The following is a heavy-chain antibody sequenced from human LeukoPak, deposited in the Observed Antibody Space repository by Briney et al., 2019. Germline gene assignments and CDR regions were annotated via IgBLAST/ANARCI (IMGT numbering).Heavy chain of an antibody. CDR3: AITGYSSSYDY. V-gene: IGHV4-34*01. J-gene: IGHJ4*02. Sequence: SETLSLTCAVYGGSFSGYYWSWIRQPPGKGLEWIGKINHSGSTNYNPSLKSRVTISVDTSKNQFSLKLSSVTAADTAVYYCAITGYSSSYDYWGQGTLVTVSS. CDR1: GGSFSGYY. D-gene: IGHD6-13*01. CDR2: INHSGST.